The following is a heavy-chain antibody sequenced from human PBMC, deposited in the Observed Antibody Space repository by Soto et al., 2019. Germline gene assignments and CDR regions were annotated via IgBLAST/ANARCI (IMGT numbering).Heavy chain of an antibody. J-gene: IGHJ3*02. CDR3: ARGGYCSSTSCYDAFDI. Sequence: ASVKVSCKASGGTFSSYAISWVRRAPGQGLEWMGGIIPIFGTANYAQKFQGRVTITADESTSTAYMELSSLRSEDTAVYYCARGGYCSSTSCYDAFDIWGQGTMVTVSS. D-gene: IGHD2-2*01. CDR1: GGTFSSYA. CDR2: IIPIFGTA. V-gene: IGHV1-69*13.